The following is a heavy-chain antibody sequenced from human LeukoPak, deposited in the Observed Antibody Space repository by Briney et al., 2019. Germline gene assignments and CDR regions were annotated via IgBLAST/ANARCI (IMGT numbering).Heavy chain of an antibody. D-gene: IGHD1-14*01. CDR3: ASQYGEVSEDY. J-gene: IGHJ4*02. CDR1: GGSISSYY. Sequence: SETLSLTCTVSGGSISSYYWSWIRQPPGKGLEWIGYIYYSGSTSYNPSLKSRVTISVDTSKNQFSLKLSSVTAADTAVYYCASQYGEVSEDYWGQGTLVTVSS. CDR2: IYYSGST. V-gene: IGHV4-59*01.